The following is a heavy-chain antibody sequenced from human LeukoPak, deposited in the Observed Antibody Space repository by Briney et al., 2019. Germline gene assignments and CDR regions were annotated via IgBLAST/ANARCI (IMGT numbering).Heavy chain of an antibody. CDR1: GYTFTTYA. V-gene: IGHV1-3*01. J-gene: IGHJ4*02. CDR2: INVGNGNT. D-gene: IGHD2-21*02. Sequence: ASVKVSCKASGYTFTTYAIHWVRQAPGQGLEWMGWINVGNGNTRYSQKFQGRVTITRDTSASTAYMEMSSLRSGDTAVYYCARAYCGGDCYNDHWGQGTLVTVSS. CDR3: ARAYCGGDCYNDH.